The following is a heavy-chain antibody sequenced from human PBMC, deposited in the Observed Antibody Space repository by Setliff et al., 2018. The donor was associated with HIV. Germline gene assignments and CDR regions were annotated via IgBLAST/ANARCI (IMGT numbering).Heavy chain of an antibody. V-gene: IGHV4-39*01. D-gene: IGHD4-17*01. Sequence: KPSETLSLTCAVSGGSITRSTYYWDWIRQPPGKGLEWIGNIYYTGSTSYNPSLKSRVTISVDTSKNQFSLKLYSVTAADTAVYYCARHILSGTTVTNSWFDPWGQGTLVTVSS. CDR3: ARHILSGTTVTNSWFDP. J-gene: IGHJ5*02. CDR2: IYYTGST. CDR1: GGSITRSTYY.